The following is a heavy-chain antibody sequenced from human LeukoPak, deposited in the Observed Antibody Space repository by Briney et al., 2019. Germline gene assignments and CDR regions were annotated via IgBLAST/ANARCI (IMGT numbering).Heavy chain of an antibody. Sequence: GGSLRLSCAASGFTFGSYAMSWVRQAPGKGLEWVSGLSGTGGTTYYADSVKGRFTISRDNSKNTLYLQMNSLRADDTAVYYCAKAHYYGNSAYYHVDYWGQGTLVTVSS. J-gene: IGHJ4*02. CDR1: GFTFGSYA. D-gene: IGHD3-22*01. V-gene: IGHV3-23*01. CDR2: LSGTGGTT. CDR3: AKAHYYGNSAYYHVDY.